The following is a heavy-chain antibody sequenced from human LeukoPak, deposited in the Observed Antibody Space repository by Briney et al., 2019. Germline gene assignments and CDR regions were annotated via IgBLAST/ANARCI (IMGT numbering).Heavy chain of an antibody. CDR3: ARSNWRTGTGYS. Sequence: GGSLRLSCAASGFTFSSYSMNWVRQAPGKGLEWVSSISSSSSYIYYADSVKGRFTISRDNAKNSLYLQMNSLRAEDTAVYYCARSNWRTGTGYSWGQGTLVTVSS. CDR1: GFTFSSYS. J-gene: IGHJ4*02. V-gene: IGHV3-21*01. CDR2: ISSSSSYI. D-gene: IGHD1-1*01.